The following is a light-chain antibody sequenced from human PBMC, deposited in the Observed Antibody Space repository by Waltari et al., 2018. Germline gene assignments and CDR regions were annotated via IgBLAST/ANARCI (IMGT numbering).Light chain of an antibody. CDR2: AAS. J-gene: IGKJ1*01. CDR3: QQSFSSPWT. CDR1: QNIRTH. V-gene: IGKV1-39*01. Sequence: DIQMTQSPSSLSASVGDTVTVTCRARQNIRTHLNWYQQKPATAPKLLIYAASTLHRGVPSRFSGSGSGTDFTLTVTNLQPDDFAIYFCQQSFSSPWTFGQGTRV.